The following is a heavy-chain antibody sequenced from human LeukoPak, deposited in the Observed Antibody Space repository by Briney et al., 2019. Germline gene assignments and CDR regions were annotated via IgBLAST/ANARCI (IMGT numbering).Heavy chain of an antibody. CDR2: ISNSGDNT. D-gene: IGHD4-23*01. V-gene: IGHV3-23*01. Sequence: GGSLRLSCAASRFTFTTYAMSWVRQAPGKGLEWISTISNSGDNTYYADSVKGRFTISRDNSKNTLSLQMTSLRAHDTAVYYRAKSHSVTYRGYFDSWGQGTLVTVSS. J-gene: IGHJ4*02. CDR3: AKSHSVTYRGYFDS. CDR1: RFTFTTYA.